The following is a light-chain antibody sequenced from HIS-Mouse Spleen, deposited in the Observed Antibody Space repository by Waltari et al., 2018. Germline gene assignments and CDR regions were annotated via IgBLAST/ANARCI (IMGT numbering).Light chain of an antibody. J-gene: IGLJ2*01. V-gene: IGLV3-10*01. CDR1: ALPKKY. Sequence: SYELTQPPSVSVSPGQKARITCYGDALPKKYAYWYQQKSGQVPVLVIYEDSKRPSGSPERFSGSSSGTMATLTISGAQVEDEADYYCYSTDSSGNHRVFGGGTKLTVL. CDR3: YSTDSSGNHRV. CDR2: EDS.